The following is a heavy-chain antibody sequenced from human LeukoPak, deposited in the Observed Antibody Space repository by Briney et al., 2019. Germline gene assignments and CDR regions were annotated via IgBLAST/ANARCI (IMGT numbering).Heavy chain of an antibody. Sequence: GGSLRLSCAASGFTFSSYAMHWVRQAPGKGLEWVAVISYDGSNKYYADSVKGRFTVSRDNSKNTLYLQMNSLRAEDTAVYYCARVSPGHSIHWGQGTLVTVSS. J-gene: IGHJ4*02. D-gene: IGHD2-21*01. CDR3: ARVSPGHSIH. V-gene: IGHV3-30*01. CDR2: ISYDGSNK. CDR1: GFTFSSYA.